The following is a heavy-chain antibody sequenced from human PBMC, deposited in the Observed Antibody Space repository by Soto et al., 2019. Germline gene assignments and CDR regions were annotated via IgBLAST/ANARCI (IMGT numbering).Heavy chain of an antibody. D-gene: IGHD6-13*01. CDR1: GYTFTSFY. J-gene: IGHJ6*02. V-gene: IGHV1-46*01. Sequence: QMQLVQSGAEVKRPGASVRVSCKSSGYTFTSFYIHWVRQAPGQGLEWMGIINPSGGITNFAQRFQCRGTMTKDMSTNTHCMELSSLKSDDTAVYYCASSPAFSSSWYGIPPDPSHGMDVWGQGTTVTVS. CDR3: ASSPAFSSSWYGIPPDPSHGMDV. CDR2: INPSGGIT.